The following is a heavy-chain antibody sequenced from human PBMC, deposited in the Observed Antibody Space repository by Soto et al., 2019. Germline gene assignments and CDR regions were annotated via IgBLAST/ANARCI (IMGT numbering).Heavy chain of an antibody. CDR3: VRGCRGGSCYSYLDY. J-gene: IGHJ4*02. CDR2: IKQDGSEK. D-gene: IGHD2-15*01. V-gene: IGHV3-7*01. CDR1: GFSFSTNW. Sequence: PGGSLRLSCAASGFSFSTNWMSWVRQAPGKGLEWVAYIKQDGSEKYYVDSVKGRFTISRDNAKNSLFLQMNSLRAEDTAAYYCVRGCRGGSCYSYLDYWGQGALVTVSS.